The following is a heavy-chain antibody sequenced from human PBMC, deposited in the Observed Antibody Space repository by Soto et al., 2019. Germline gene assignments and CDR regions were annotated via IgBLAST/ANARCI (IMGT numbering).Heavy chain of an antibody. D-gene: IGHD6-19*01. CDR1: GYTFTSYG. J-gene: IGHJ4*02. V-gene: IGHV1-18*01. Sequence: ASVKVSCKASGYTFTSYGISWVRQAPGQGLEWMGWISAYNGNTNYAQKLQGRVTMTTDTSTSTVYMELRSLRSDDTAVYYCARTWLAHSYDYWGQGTLVTVSS. CDR3: ARTWLAHSYDY. CDR2: ISAYNGNT.